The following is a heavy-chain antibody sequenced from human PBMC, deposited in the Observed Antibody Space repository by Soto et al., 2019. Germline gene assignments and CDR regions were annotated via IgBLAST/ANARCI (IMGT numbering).Heavy chain of an antibody. J-gene: IGHJ6*02. Sequence: QVQLVQSGAEVKKPGSSAKVSCKASGGTFSSYAISWVRQAPGQGLEWMGEVIPIFGTAHYAQKFQGRVTTTADESTSTAYMELSGLRSEDTGVYYCARVRPRGYYDYAYGMDVLGQGATVTVSS. V-gene: IGHV1-69*01. CDR3: ARVRPRGYYDYAYGMDV. CDR2: VIPIFGTA. D-gene: IGHD3-10*01. CDR1: GGTFSSYA.